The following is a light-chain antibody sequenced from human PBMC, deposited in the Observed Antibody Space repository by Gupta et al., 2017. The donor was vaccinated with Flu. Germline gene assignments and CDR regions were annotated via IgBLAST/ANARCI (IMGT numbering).Light chain of an antibody. CDR3: SSYTSSSTVV. CDR1: SSDVGGYNY. J-gene: IGLJ2*01. Sequence: QSALPQPASVSGSTGQSITISCTGTSSDVGGYNYVSWYQQHPGQAPKLMIYEVSNRPSGVSNRFSGSKSGNTASLTISGLQAEDEADYYCSSYTSSSTVVFGGGTKLTVL. CDR2: EVS. V-gene: IGLV2-14*01.